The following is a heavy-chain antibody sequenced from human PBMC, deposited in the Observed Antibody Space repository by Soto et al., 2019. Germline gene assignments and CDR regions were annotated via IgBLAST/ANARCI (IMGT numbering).Heavy chain of an antibody. CDR3: AREMRAARPLDY. CDR2: ISSNGGST. CDR1: GCTCSSYA. Sequence: GGSLRLSWGASGCTCSSYAMHWVRQAPGKGLEYVSAISSNGGSTYYANSVKGRFTISRDNSKNTLYLQMGSLRAEDMAVYYCAREMRAARPLDYWGRGPLVTVSS. J-gene: IGHJ4*02. V-gene: IGHV3-64*01. D-gene: IGHD6-6*01.